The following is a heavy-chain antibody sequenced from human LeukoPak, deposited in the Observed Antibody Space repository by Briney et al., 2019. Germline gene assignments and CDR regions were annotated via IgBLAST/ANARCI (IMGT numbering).Heavy chain of an antibody. Sequence: PGGSLRLSCAASGFTFSSYGMSWVRQAPGKGLEWVSGISYNSEKIDYVDSVRGRFTISRDNAKGSVSLQMNSLRLEDTALYFCVKDNYYDSSGSHLDYWGQGTRVTVSS. CDR3: VKDNYYDSSGSHLDY. D-gene: IGHD3-22*01. J-gene: IGHJ4*02. CDR2: ISYNSEKI. V-gene: IGHV3-23*02. CDR1: GFTFSSYG.